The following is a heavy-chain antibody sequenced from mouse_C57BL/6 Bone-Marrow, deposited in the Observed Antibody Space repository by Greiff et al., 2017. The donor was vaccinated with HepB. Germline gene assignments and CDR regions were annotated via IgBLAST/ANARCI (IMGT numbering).Heavy chain of an antibody. Sequence: EVKLVEFGGGLVQPGGSLKLSCAASGFTFSDYGMAWVRQSPRKGPEWVAFISNLAYSIYYADTVTGRFTISRENAKNTLYLEMSSLRSEDTAMYYCARLGITTVPHYAMDYWGQGTSVTVSS. V-gene: IGHV5-15*04. CDR2: ISNLAYSI. D-gene: IGHD1-1*01. CDR1: GFTFSDYG. CDR3: ARLGITTVPHYAMDY. J-gene: IGHJ4*01.